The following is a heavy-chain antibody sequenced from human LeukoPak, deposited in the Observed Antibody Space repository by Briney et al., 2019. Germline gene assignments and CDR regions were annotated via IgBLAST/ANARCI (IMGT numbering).Heavy chain of an antibody. CDR3: ARGGLRGDY. CDR1: GLTFSSCA. J-gene: IGHJ4*02. D-gene: IGHD4-17*01. Sequence: GGSLRLSCAASGLTFSSCAMNWVRQAPGKGLEWVSYISSSSGTIYYADSVKGRFTISRDNAENSLYLQMSSLRAEDTAVYYCARGGLRGDYWGQGILVTVSS. CDR2: ISSSSGTI. V-gene: IGHV3-48*01.